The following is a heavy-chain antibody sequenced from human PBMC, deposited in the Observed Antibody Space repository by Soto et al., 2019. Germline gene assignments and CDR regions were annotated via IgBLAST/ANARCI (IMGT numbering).Heavy chain of an antibody. CDR1: GFSLSTSGMC. Sequence: SGPTLVNPTQTLTLTCTFSGFSLSTSGMCVSWIRQPPGKALEWLALIDWDDDKYYSTSLKTRLTISKDTSKNQVVLTMTNMDPVDTATYYCARIRRDYDILTGYSRGMDFDYWGQGTLVTVSS. CDR3: ARIRRDYDILTGYSRGMDFDY. D-gene: IGHD3-9*01. CDR2: IDWDDDK. J-gene: IGHJ4*02. V-gene: IGHV2-70*01.